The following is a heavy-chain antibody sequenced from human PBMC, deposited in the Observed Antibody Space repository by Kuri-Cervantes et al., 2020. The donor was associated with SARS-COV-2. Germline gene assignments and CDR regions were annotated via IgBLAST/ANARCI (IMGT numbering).Heavy chain of an antibody. CDR1: GFTFSSYS. D-gene: IGHD2-2*01. Sequence: GESLKISCAASGFTFSSYSMNWVRQAPGKGLEWVSSISSSSSYIHYADSVKGRFTISRDNAKDSLYLQMNSLRAEDTAVYYCAKDQQRRYCSSTSCYFSGFDIWGQGTMVTVSS. V-gene: IGHV3-21*01. CDR3: AKDQQRRYCSSTSCYFSGFDI. J-gene: IGHJ3*02. CDR2: ISSSSSYI.